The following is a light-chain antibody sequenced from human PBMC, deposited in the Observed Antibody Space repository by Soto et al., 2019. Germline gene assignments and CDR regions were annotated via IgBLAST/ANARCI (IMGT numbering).Light chain of an antibody. Sequence: QAVVTQEPSLTVSPGGTVTLTCASSTGAVTSGYYAGWLQQKPGQAPRALIYSTNNKHSWTPARFSGSLLGGKAALTLSGVQPEDEAEYYCLFLAGGSVVFGGGTKLTVL. V-gene: IGLV7-43*01. CDR1: TGAVTSGYY. CDR3: LFLAGGSVV. J-gene: IGLJ2*01. CDR2: STN.